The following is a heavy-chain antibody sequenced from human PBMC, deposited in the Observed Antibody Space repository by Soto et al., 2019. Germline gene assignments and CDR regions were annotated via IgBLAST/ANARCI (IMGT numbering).Heavy chain of an antibody. D-gene: IGHD2-21*02. V-gene: IGHV1-69*13. Sequence: SVKVSCKASGGTFSRYAISWVRQAPGQGLEWMGGIIPIFGTANYAQKFQGRVTITADESTSTAYMELSSLRSEDTAVYYCARSRVTAIRGILNYWGQGTLVTVSS. CDR1: GGTFSRYA. J-gene: IGHJ4*02. CDR3: ARSRVTAIRGILNY. CDR2: IIPIFGTA.